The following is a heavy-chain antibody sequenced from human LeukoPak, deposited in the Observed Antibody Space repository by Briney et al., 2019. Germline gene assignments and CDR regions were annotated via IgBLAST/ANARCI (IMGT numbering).Heavy chain of an antibody. J-gene: IGHJ6*03. D-gene: IGHD3-10*01. V-gene: IGHV4-4*07. CDR3: ARDRGMVRGVIISYYYYYMDV. Sequence: SETLSLTCTVSGGSISSYYWSWIRQPAGKGLEWIGRIYTSGSTNYNPSLKSRVTMSVDTSKNQFSLKLSSVTAADTAVYYCARDRGMVRGVIISYYYYYMDVWGEGTTVTVSS. CDR2: IYTSGST. CDR1: GGSISSYY.